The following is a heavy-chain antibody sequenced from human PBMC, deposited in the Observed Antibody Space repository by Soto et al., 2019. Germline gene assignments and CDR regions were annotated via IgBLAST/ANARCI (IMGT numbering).Heavy chain of an antibody. CDR1: GGSISSTSYY. CDR2: IYYSGNT. V-gene: IGHV4-39*01. D-gene: IGHD2-2*01. Sequence: LSLTCIVSGGSISSTSYYWGWIRQPPGKGLEWIANIYYSGNTYYNPSLKSRVTISVDTSKNQFSLKLSSVTAADTAVYFCARLDADWFDPWGQGTLVTVSS. J-gene: IGHJ5*02. CDR3: ARLDADWFDP.